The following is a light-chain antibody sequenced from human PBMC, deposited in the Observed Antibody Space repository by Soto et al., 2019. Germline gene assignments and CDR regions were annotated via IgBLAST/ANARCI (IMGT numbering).Light chain of an antibody. CDR3: QNYNSAPFT. Sequence: DFQMTQSPSSLSASVGDTVTITCRASPGISHYLAWYQQKPGKSPTLLIYGASTLQPGVPSRFSGRGSGKDFTLTSGSLQPEDVATYHCQNYNSAPFTFGPGTKVEVK. V-gene: IGKV1-27*01. J-gene: IGKJ3*01. CDR2: GAS. CDR1: PGISHY.